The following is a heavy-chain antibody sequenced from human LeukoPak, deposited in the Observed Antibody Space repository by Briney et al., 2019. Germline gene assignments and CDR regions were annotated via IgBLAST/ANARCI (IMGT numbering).Heavy chain of an antibody. CDR2: IKQDGSER. CDR3: AREAQEYSGYDSPAFDI. CDR1: GFTFSSYW. Sequence: GGSLRLSCAASGFTFSSYWMSWVRQAPGKGLEWVATIKQDGSERYYVDSVKGRFTISRDNAKNSLYLQMNSLRAEDTAVYYCAREAQEYSGYDSPAFDIWGQGTMVTVSS. D-gene: IGHD5-12*01. J-gene: IGHJ3*02. V-gene: IGHV3-7*01.